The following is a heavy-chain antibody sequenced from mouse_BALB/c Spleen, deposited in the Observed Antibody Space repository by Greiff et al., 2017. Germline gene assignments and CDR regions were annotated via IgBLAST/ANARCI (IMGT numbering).Heavy chain of an antibody. Sequence: VQLQQSGAELVKPGASVKLSCTASGFNIKDTYMHWVKQRPEQGLEWIGRIDPANGNTKYDPKFQGKATITADTSSNTAYLQLSSLTSEDTAVYYCARWWDDGNYAMDYWGQGTSVTVSS. D-gene: IGHD1-1*02. V-gene: IGHV14-3*02. CDR2: IDPANGNT. J-gene: IGHJ4*01. CDR1: GFNIKDTY. CDR3: ARWWDDGNYAMDY.